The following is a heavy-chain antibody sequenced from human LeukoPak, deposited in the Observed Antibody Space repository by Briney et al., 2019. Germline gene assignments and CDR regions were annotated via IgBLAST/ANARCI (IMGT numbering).Heavy chain of an antibody. CDR3: AKDVGIVGAFFDF. CDR1: GFTFSSYA. Sequence: GGSLRLSCAASGFTFSSYAMSWVRQAPGKGLEWVSLISGGGTTTYYADSVKGRFTISRDNSKDTLYLQMDSLKAVDTAVYYCAKDVGIVGAFFDFWGQGSLVAVSP. V-gene: IGHV3-23*01. CDR2: ISGGGTTT. J-gene: IGHJ4*02. D-gene: IGHD1-26*01.